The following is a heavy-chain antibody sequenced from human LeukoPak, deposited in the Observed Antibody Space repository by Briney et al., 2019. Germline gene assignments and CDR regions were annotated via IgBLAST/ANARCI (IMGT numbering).Heavy chain of an antibody. CDR1: GFTFSNSI. D-gene: IGHD1-14*01. J-gene: IGHJ4*02. Sequence: GGSLRLSCVGSGFTFSNSILSWVRQAPGKGLEWLSTFSGNDGYTYYADSVKGRFTISRDNSKNTLYLQMNSLRAEDTAVYYCAKGTPGTLFDYWGQGTLVTVSS. V-gene: IGHV3-23*01. CDR3: AKGTPGTLFDY. CDR2: FSGNDGYT.